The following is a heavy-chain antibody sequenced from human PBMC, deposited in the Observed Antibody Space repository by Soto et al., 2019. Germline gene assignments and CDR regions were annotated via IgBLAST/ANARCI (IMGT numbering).Heavy chain of an antibody. J-gene: IGHJ5*02. D-gene: IGHD6-13*01. CDR1: GGSISSGGYY. CDR3: ARDHHGSPENWFDP. Sequence: SETLSLTCTVSGGSISSGGYYWSWIRQHPGKGLEWIGYIYYSGSTYYNPSLKSRVTISVDTSKNQFSLKLSSVTAADTAVYYCARDHHGSPENWFDPWGQGTLVTVSS. V-gene: IGHV4-31*03. CDR2: IYYSGST.